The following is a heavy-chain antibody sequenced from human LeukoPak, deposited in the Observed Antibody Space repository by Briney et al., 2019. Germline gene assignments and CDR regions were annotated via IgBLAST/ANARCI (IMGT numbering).Heavy chain of an antibody. CDR1: GFTFSTYR. V-gene: IGHV3-30*18. D-gene: IGHD4-17*01. CDR2: ISYAGSDK. CDR3: VKGDNYGALDY. J-gene: IGHJ4*02. Sequence: GGSLRLSCAASGFTFSTYRMSWVRQAPGKGLEWVAIISYAGSDKYYADSVKGRFTISRDNSKNTLYLQMNSLRGEGTAVYYCVKGDNYGALDYWGQGTLVTVSS.